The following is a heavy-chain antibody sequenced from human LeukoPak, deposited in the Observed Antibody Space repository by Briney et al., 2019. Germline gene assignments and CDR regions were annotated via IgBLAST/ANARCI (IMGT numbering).Heavy chain of an antibody. D-gene: IGHD3-22*01. V-gene: IGHV1-2*02. Sequence: ASVTVSCKASGYTFTGYYMHWVRQAPGQGLEWMGWINPNSGGTNYAQKFQGRVTMTRDTSISTAYMELSRLRSDDTAVYYCARDATYYYDSSGYYPVNAFDIWGQGTMVTVSS. J-gene: IGHJ3*02. CDR2: INPNSGGT. CDR3: ARDATYYYDSSGYYPVNAFDI. CDR1: GYTFTGYY.